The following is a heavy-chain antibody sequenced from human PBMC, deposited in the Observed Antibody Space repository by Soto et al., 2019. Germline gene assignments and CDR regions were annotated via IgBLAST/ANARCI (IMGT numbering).Heavy chain of an antibody. CDR2: ISGSGDST. J-gene: IGHJ4*02. CDR3: ARRGPGTYFDY. D-gene: IGHD6-13*01. V-gene: IGHV3-23*01. CDR1: GFTFSSYA. Sequence: EVQLLDSGGGLVQPGGSLRLSCAASGFTFSSYAMKWVRQAPGKGLEWVSVISGSGDSTYYADSVKGRFTISRDNSKNTLSLQMHSLRAEDTAVYYCARRGPGTYFDYWGQGTLVTVSS.